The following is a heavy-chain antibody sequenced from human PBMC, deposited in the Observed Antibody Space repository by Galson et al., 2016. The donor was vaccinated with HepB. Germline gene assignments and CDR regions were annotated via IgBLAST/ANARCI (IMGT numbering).Heavy chain of an antibody. CDR3: AREARVYVWGSYRYTYFDY. D-gene: IGHD3-16*02. J-gene: IGHJ4*02. CDR1: AFIVSSNS. CDR2: IYSGGGT. Sequence: LRLSCAASAFIVSSNSMTWVRQAPGKGLEWVSVIYSGGGTHYAESVKGRFTISRDNAKNSLYLQMNSLRAEDTAVYYCAREARVYVWGSYRYTYFDYWGQGTLVTVSS. V-gene: IGHV3-66*01.